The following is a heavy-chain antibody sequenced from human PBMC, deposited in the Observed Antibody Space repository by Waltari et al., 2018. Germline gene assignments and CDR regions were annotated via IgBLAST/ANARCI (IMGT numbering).Heavy chain of an antibody. CDR1: GSHFRHYA. V-gene: IGHV3-23*04. Sequence: EVQVVESGGGVLQPGGSREISCACSGSHFRHYAVRVVRQVPGKGLQCVSGIGDSGRKTYYTESVKGRFTISRDNPKNMVYLQMNSLRDEDTAIYYCAKDKSNSEFYYHGMDGWGRGTTVTVSS. CDR3: AKDKSNSEFYYHGMDG. CDR2: IGDSGRKT. D-gene: IGHD3-10*01. J-gene: IGHJ6*02.